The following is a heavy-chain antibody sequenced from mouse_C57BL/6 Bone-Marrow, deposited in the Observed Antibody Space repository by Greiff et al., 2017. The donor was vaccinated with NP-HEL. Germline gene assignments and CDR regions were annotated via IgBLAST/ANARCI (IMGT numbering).Heavy chain of an antibody. V-gene: IGHV1-15*01. CDR3: TRYGGPFY. Sequence: VQVVESGAELVRPGASVTLSCKASGYTFTDYEMHWVKQTPVHGLEWIGAIDPETGGTAYNQKFKGKAILTADKSSSTAYMELRSLTSEDSAVYYCTRYGGPFYWGQGTTLTVSS. CDR1: GYTFTDYE. J-gene: IGHJ2*01. CDR2: IDPETGGT. D-gene: IGHD1-2*01.